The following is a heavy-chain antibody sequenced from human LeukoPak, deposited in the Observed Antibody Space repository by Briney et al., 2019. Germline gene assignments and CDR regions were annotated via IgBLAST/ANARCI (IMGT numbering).Heavy chain of an antibody. V-gene: IGHV4-59*11. CDR3: ATIKRGNIFGYFDF. J-gene: IGHJ4*02. CDR1: GASMNTHY. D-gene: IGHD5-18*01. Sequence: SETLSLTCAVSGASMNTHYWSWIRQPPGKGLEWIGYMLDTVTTKDNPSLNSPFTLSADTSKNLFSLRLTSVTAADTAVYYCATIKRGNIFGYFDFWGQGIPVTVSS. CDR2: MLDTVTT.